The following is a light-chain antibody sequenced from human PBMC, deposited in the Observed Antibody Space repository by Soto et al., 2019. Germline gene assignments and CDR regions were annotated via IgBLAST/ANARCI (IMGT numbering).Light chain of an antibody. CDR1: SSDVGSYNR. V-gene: IGLV2-18*02. Sequence: QSVLTQPPSVSGSPGQSVTISCTGTSSDVGSYNRVSWYQQPPGTAPKLMIYEVSNRPSGVPDRFSESKSGNTASLTISGLQAEDEADYYCSSYTSSSTYVFGTGTKLTVL. CDR2: EVS. CDR3: SSYTSSSTYV. J-gene: IGLJ1*01.